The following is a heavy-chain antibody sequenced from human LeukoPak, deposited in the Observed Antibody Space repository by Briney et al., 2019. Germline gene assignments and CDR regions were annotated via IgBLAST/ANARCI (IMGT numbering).Heavy chain of an antibody. J-gene: IGHJ5*02. Sequence: GGSLRLSCAASGFTVSSNYMSWVRQAPGKGLEWVSVIYSGGSTYYADSVKGRFTISRDNSKNTLYLQMDSLRAEDTAVYYCARRMTTVTTNWFDPWGQGTLVTVSS. CDR2: IYSGGST. CDR3: ARRMTTVTTNWFDP. V-gene: IGHV3-53*01. CDR1: GFTVSSNY. D-gene: IGHD4-11*01.